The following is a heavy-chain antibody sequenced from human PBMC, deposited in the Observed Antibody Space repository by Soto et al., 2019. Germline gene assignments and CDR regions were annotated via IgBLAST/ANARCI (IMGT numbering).Heavy chain of an antibody. Sequence: QVQLQQWGAGLLKPSETLSLTCAVYGGSFSGYYWSWIRQPPGKGLAWIGEINHSGSSNYNPSLKSRVTISVDTSKNQFSLKLSSVTAADTAVYDCARGFKYGEYDAFDIWGQGTMVTVSS. CDR1: GGSFSGYY. J-gene: IGHJ3*02. CDR2: INHSGSS. CDR3: ARGFKYGEYDAFDI. D-gene: IGHD4-17*01. V-gene: IGHV4-34*01.